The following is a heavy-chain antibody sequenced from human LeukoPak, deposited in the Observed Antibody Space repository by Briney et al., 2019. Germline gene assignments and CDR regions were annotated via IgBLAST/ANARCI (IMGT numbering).Heavy chain of an antibody. Sequence: SETLSLTCTVSGGSVSSGSYYWSWIRQPPGKGLEWIGYIYYSGSTNYNPSLKSRVTISVDTSKNQFSLKLSSVTAADTAVYYCARSAYYYDSSGYYSAFDIWGQGTMVTVSS. D-gene: IGHD3-22*01. CDR2: IYYSGST. V-gene: IGHV4-61*01. J-gene: IGHJ3*02. CDR3: ARSAYYYDSSGYYSAFDI. CDR1: GGSVSSGSYY.